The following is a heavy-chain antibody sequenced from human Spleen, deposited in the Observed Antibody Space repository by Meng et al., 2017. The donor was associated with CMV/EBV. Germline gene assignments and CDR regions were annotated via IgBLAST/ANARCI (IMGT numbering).Heavy chain of an antibody. Sequence: ASVKFSCKASGYTFTGYYMHWVRQAPGQGLEWMGWINPNSGGTNYAQKFQGRVTMTRDTSISTAYMELSRLRSDDTAVYYCARLYVTCSGPSCQGDEYYYYGMDVWGHGTTVTVSS. J-gene: IGHJ6*02. D-gene: IGHD2-15*01. CDR3: ARLYVTCSGPSCQGDEYYYYGMDV. CDR1: GYTFTGYY. CDR2: INPNSGGT. V-gene: IGHV1-2*02.